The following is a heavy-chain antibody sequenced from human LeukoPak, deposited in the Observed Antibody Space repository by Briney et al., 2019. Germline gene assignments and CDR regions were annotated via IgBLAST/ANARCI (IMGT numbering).Heavy chain of an antibody. CDR1: GYTFTSYA. CDR3: ARRGLWAVAGTTNYFDY. CDR2: INAGNGNT. Sequence: ASVKVSCKASGYTFTSYAMHWVRQAPGQGLEWMGWINAGNGNTKYSQKFQGRVTITRDTSASTAYMELSSLRSEDTAVYYCARRGLWAVAGTTNYFDYWGQGTLVTVSS. J-gene: IGHJ4*02. D-gene: IGHD6-19*01. V-gene: IGHV1-3*01.